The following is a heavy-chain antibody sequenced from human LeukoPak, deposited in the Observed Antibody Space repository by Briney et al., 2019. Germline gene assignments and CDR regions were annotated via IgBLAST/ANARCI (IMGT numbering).Heavy chain of an antibody. CDR1: GFTFSSYW. D-gene: IGHD6-19*01. Sequence: SGGSLRLSCAASGFTFSSYWMSWVRQAPGKGLEWVANIKQDGSEKYYVDSVKGRFTISRDNAKNSLYLQMNTLRAEDTAVYYCAREDLGLTGYSRGWTDYWGQGTLVTVSS. J-gene: IGHJ4*02. CDR3: AREDLGLTGYSRGWTDY. CDR2: IKQDGSEK. V-gene: IGHV3-7*01.